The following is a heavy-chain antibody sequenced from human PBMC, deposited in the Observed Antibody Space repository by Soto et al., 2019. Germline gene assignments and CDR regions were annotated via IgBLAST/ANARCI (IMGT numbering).Heavy chain of an antibody. J-gene: IGHJ5*02. CDR2: IIPIFGTA. CDR1: GGTFSSYA. Sequence: SVKVSCKASGGTFSSYAVSWVRQAPGQGLEWMGGIIPIFGTANYAQKFQGRVTITADESTSTAYMELRSLRSDDTAVYYCATDYEVVVAATKNWFDPWGQGTLVTVS. V-gene: IGHV1-69*13. CDR3: ATDYEVVVAATKNWFDP. D-gene: IGHD2-15*01.